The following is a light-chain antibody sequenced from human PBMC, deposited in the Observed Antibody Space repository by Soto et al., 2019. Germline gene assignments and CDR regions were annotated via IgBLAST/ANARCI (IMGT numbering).Light chain of an antibody. CDR3: QKYGRSPRT. V-gene: IGKV3-20*01. CDR1: QSDSSNF. J-gene: IGKJ1*01. Sequence: VVTTSARTLSLSPGKRATLSCRSSQSDSSNFFAWYQQKTGQARRLLIDGVTSRATGIPDRLSGSGSGTDLNLTISRLEPEDFAVYYCQKYGRSPRTCGQGTKVDIK. CDR2: GVT.